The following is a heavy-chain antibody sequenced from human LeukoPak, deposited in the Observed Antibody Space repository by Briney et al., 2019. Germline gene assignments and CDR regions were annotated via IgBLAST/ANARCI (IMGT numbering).Heavy chain of an antibody. CDR3: ARFIAAPYYFDY. V-gene: IGHV3-30*02. CDR2: IRYDGSSK. D-gene: IGHD6-13*01. Sequence: GGSPRLSCAASGFTFSSYGMHWVRQAPGKGLEWVAFIRYDGSSKYYADSVKGRFTISRDNAKNSLYLQMNSLRAEDTAVYYCARFIAAPYYFDYWGRGTLVTVSS. J-gene: IGHJ4*02. CDR1: GFTFSSYG.